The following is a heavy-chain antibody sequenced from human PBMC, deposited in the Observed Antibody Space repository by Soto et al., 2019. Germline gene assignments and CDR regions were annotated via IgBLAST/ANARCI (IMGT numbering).Heavy chain of an antibody. J-gene: IGHJ4*02. CDR1: GYSISSGYY. V-gene: IGHV4-38-2*01. CDR2: IYHSGSM. Sequence: LSLTCAVSGYSISSGYYWAWIRQPPGKGLEWIGSIYHSGSMYYKSSLKSRVTISVDTSKNQFSLKLGSVTAADTAVYCCARSGFGGHGYFDYWAQGTLVTVSS. D-gene: IGHD3-3*01. CDR3: ARSGFGGHGYFDY.